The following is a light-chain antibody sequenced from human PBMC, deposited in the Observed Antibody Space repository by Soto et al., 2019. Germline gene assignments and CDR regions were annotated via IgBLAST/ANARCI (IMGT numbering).Light chain of an antibody. V-gene: IGKV3-20*01. CDR2: GAS. CDR3: RQYGTSLGFP. J-gene: IGKJ4*01. Sequence: ETLLTQSPGTLSLSPGERATLSCRASQSVSSNLLAWYQEKPGQAPRLLIFGASRRATGIPDRFSGSRSGTDFTLTITRLEPEDFAVYYCRQYGTSLGFPVGGGTKVDIK. CDR1: QSVSSNL.